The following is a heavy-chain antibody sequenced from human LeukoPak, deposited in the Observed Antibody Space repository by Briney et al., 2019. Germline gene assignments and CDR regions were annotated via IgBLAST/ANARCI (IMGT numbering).Heavy chain of an antibody. CDR1: GYTFTGYY. Sequence: GASVKVSCKASGYTFTGYYMDWVRQAPGQGLEWMGWINPNSGGTNYAQKFQGRVTMTRDTSISTAYMELSRLRSDDTAVYYCARGLTGTTSYYYGMDVWGQGTTVTVSS. CDR2: INPNSGGT. D-gene: IGHD1-20*01. J-gene: IGHJ6*02. CDR3: ARGLTGTTSYYYGMDV. V-gene: IGHV1-2*02.